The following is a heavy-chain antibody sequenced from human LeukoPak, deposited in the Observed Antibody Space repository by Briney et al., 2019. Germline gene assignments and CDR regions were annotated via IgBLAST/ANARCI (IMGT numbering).Heavy chain of an antibody. Sequence: ASVKVSCKASGYTFSGYYMHWVRRAPGQRLEWMGQINPNNGGTNYAQKFQGRVTMTRDTSISTAYMELSRLTSADTAVYYCARPYSGYEWCDYWGQGTLVTVS. CDR2: INPNNGGT. CDR1: GYTFSGYY. D-gene: IGHD5-12*01. CDR3: ARPYSGYEWCDY. V-gene: IGHV1-2*06. J-gene: IGHJ4*02.